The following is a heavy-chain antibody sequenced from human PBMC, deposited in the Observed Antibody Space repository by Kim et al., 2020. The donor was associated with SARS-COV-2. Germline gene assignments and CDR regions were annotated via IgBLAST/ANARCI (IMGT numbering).Heavy chain of an antibody. J-gene: IGHJ4*02. Sequence: LKSRVTIAVDTSKNQFSLKLSSVTAADTAVYYCARLEYSSGWPPKYYFDYWGQGTLVTVSS. D-gene: IGHD6-19*01. V-gene: IGHV4-59*08. CDR3: ARLEYSSGWPPKYYFDY.